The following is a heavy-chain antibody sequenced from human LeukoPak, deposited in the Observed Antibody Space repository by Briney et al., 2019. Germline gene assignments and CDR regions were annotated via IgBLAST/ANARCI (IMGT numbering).Heavy chain of an antibody. Sequence: SETLSLTCSVSGGSITSGGFYWSWIRQPPGKGLEWIGSIYYSGSTYYNPSLKSRVTISVDTSKNQFSLKLSSVTAADTAVYYCARSGLPPFGSSSLDYWGQGTLVTVSS. J-gene: IGHJ4*02. D-gene: IGHD6-6*01. CDR2: IYYSGST. CDR1: GGSITSGGFY. V-gene: IGHV4-39*07. CDR3: ARSGLPPFGSSSLDY.